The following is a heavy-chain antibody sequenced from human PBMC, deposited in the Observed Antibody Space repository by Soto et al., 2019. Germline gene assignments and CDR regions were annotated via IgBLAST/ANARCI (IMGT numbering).Heavy chain of an antibody. D-gene: IGHD5-18*01. CDR2: ISNDRNNK. V-gene: IGHV3-30-3*01. CDR3: ARGARLLISSFDV. CDR1: GFTFTRST. J-gene: IGHJ3*01. Sequence: QVQLVESGGGVVQPWRSLRFSCAASGFTFTRSTLHWVRQPPGKALEWVAIISNDRNNKYYADSVKGRFTISRDNSKNTLCLQMNSLRPDDTAVYYCARGARLLISSFDVWGQGTVVTVSS.